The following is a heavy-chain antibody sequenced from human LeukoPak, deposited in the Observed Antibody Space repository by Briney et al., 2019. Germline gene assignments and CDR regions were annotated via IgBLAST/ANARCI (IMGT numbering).Heavy chain of an antibody. J-gene: IGHJ4*02. CDR3: ARLRWLQLIDY. V-gene: IGHV4-59*01. Sequence: SETLSLTCTVSGGSISSYYWSWIRQPPGKGLEWIGYIYYSGSTNYNPSLKSRVTISVDTSKNQFYLKLSSVTAADTAVYYCARLRWLQLIDYWGQGTLVTVSS. CDR1: GGSISSYY. D-gene: IGHD5-24*01. CDR2: IYYSGST.